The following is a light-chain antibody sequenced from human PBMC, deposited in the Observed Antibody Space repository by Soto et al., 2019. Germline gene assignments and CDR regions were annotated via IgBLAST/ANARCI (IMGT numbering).Light chain of an antibody. CDR2: GNT. CDR1: SSNIGSTYD. J-gene: IGLJ1*01. V-gene: IGLV1-40*01. CDR3: QSYDDSLSVHYV. Sequence: QSVLTQPPSVSGAPGQRVTLSCTGSSSNIGSTYDVQWYQQLPGTAPKLLIHGNTNRPSGVPDRFSGSKSGTSASLAITGLHADDEADYYCQSYDDSLSVHYVFGTGTKVTVL.